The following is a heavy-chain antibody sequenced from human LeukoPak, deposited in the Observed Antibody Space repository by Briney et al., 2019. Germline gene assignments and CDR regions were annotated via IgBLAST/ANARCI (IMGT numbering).Heavy chain of an antibody. CDR1: GFTFSSYS. Sequence: GGSLSLSCAASGFTFSSYSMNWVRQAPGKRLEWVSYISSSSSTIYCADSVKGRFTISRDNAKNSLYLQMNSLRAEDTAVYYCADFGGGRGNWGQGTLVTVSS. V-gene: IGHV3-48*01. J-gene: IGHJ4*02. D-gene: IGHD3-16*01. CDR3: ADFGGGRGN. CDR2: ISSSSSTI.